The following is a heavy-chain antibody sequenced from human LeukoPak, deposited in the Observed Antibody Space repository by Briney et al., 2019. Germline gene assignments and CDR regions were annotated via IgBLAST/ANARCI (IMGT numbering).Heavy chain of an antibody. CDR1: GGSISSGSYY. J-gene: IGHJ3*02. Sequence: PSQTLSLTCTVSGGSISSGSYYWSWIRQPPGKGLEWIGYIYSSGSTNYNPSLKSRVTISVDTSKNQFSLKLSSVTAADTAVYYCARDHYYGSGSYYMGAFDIWGQGTMVTVSS. CDR2: IYSSGST. CDR3: ARDHYYGSGSYYMGAFDI. D-gene: IGHD3-10*01. V-gene: IGHV4-61*01.